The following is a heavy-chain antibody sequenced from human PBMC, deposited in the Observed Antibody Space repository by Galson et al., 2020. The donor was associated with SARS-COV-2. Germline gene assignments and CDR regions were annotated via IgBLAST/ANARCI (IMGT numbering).Heavy chain of an antibody. V-gene: IGHV1-2*06. CDR2: INPNSGDT. CDR1: GYTFSGHY. CDR3: TRGSNSSPFYHFDP. D-gene: IGHD3-10*01. J-gene: IGHJ5*02. Sequence: ASVKVSCKASGYTFSGHYMHWVRLAPGQGLEWMGRINPNSGDTDVAQKFQGRVTMTTDTSLTTAYMELSRLTSDDTAVYYCTRGSNSSPFYHFDPWGQGTLVTAS.